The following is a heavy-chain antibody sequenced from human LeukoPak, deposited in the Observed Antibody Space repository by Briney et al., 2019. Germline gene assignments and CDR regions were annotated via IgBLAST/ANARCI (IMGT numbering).Heavy chain of an antibody. V-gene: IGHV3-30*04. Sequence: PGGSLRLSSAASGITFSRSAMHWVRQAPGKGLEWVAIISYDGTNKYYLDSVKGRFTISRDNSRNTLYLQMDSLRAEDTAVYYCTRGTVPGLATTYGTYFDSWGQGTLVTVSS. D-gene: IGHD5-12*01. CDR3: TRGTVPGLATTYGTYFDS. CDR1: GITFSRSA. J-gene: IGHJ4*02. CDR2: ISYDGTNK.